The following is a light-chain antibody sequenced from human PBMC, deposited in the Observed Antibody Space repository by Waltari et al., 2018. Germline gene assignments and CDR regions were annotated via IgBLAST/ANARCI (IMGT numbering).Light chain of an antibody. CDR3: QQYYSTPWT. V-gene: IGKV4-1*01. CDR2: WAP. CDR1: QSVLYSSNNKNY. J-gene: IGKJ1*01. Sequence: DIVMTQSPDSLAVSLGERATINCKSSQSVLYSSNNKNYLAWYQQKPGQPPKLLIYWAPTRESGVPDRFSGSGSGTDFTLTISSLQAEDVAVYYCQQYYSTPWTFGQCTKVEIK.